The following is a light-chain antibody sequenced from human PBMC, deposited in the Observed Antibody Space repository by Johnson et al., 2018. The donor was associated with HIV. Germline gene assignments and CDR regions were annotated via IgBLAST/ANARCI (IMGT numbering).Light chain of an antibody. Sequence: QSVLTQPPSVSAAPGQKVTISCSGSSSNIGNNYVSWYQQLQGTAPKLLIYENNKRPSGIPDRFSGSKSGTSATLGITGLQTGDEAEYYCGRWDSSLSKVFGTGTKVTVL. CDR2: ENN. CDR3: GRWDSSLSKV. CDR1: SSNIGNNY. V-gene: IGLV1-51*02. J-gene: IGLJ1*01.